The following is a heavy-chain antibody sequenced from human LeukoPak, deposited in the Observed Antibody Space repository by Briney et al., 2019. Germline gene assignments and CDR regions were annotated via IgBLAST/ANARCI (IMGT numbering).Heavy chain of an antibody. CDR1: GGSISSGGYY. D-gene: IGHD3-16*01. Sequence: SETLSLTCTVSGGSISSGGYYWGWIRQPPGKGLEWIGYIYHSGSTYYNPSLKSRVTISVDTSKNQYSLKLSSVTAADTAVYYCARGVAYRGDQGRYFDYWGQGTLVTVSS. CDR2: IYHSGST. CDR3: ARGVAYRGDQGRYFDY. V-gene: IGHV4-30-2*01. J-gene: IGHJ4*02.